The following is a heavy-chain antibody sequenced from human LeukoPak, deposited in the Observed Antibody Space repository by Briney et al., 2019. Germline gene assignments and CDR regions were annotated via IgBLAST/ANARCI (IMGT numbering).Heavy chain of an antibody. CDR2: ISGSGDST. V-gene: IGHV3-23*01. J-gene: IGHJ4*02. D-gene: IGHD2-2*01. CDR1: GFTFSSYA. CDR3: AKGRSGVSSAAINY. Sequence: PGGSLRLSCAVSGFTFSSYAMRWVRQAPGKELEWVSTISGSGDSTYYADSVKGRFTISRDNSKNTLHLQMNSLRAEDTAVYSCAKGRSGVSSAAINYWGQGTLVTVSS.